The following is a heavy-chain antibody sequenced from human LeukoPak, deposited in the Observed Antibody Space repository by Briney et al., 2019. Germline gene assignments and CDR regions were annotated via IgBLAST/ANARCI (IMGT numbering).Heavy chain of an antibody. J-gene: IGHJ4*02. CDR1: GGSISSSSYY. Sequence: SETLSLTCTVSGGSISSSSYYWGWIRQPPGKGLEWIGSIYYSGSTYYNPSLKSRVTISVDTSKNQFSLKLSSVTAADTAVYYCARAPVYYDSSGYYFDGPDYWGQGTLVTVSS. CDR2: IYYSGST. CDR3: ARAPVYYDSSGYYFDGPDY. D-gene: IGHD3-22*01. V-gene: IGHV4-39*07.